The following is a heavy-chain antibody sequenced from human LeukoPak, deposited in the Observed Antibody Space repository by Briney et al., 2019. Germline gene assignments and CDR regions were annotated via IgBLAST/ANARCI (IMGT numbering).Heavy chain of an antibody. D-gene: IGHD2-15*01. J-gene: IGHJ5*02. CDR2: ISGSGGST. V-gene: IGHV3-23*01. CDR3: AKSIEVVVVAAMGFDP. CDR1: GFTFGSYA. Sequence: GGSLRLSCAASGFTFGSYAMSWVRQAPGKGLEWVSAISGSGGSTYYADSVKGRFTISRDNSKNTLYLQMNSLRAEDTAVYYCAKSIEVVVVAAMGFDPWGQGTLVTVSS.